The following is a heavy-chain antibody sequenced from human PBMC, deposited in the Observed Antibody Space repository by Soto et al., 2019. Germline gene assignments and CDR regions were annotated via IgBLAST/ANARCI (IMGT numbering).Heavy chain of an antibody. CDR2: IYSTGST. V-gene: IGHV4-4*07. CDR3: AREAFSGGVWSFDL. D-gene: IGHD2-15*01. Sequence: QVHLQESGPGLVEPSETLSITCSVSGGSISNYYWSWIRQPAGKRLEWIGRIYSTGSTNYNPSLKSRVTMSLDTSQKQISLQLTSVTAADTAVYYCAREAFSGGVWSFDLWGRGTLVTVSS. J-gene: IGHJ2*01. CDR1: GGSISNYY.